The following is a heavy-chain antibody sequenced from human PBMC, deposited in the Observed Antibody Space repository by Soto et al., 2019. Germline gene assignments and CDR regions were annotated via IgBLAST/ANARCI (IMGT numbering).Heavy chain of an antibody. CDR1: GGTFSSYA. CDR2: IIPIFGTA. Sequence: QVQLVQSGAEVKKPGSSVKVSCKASGGTFSSYAISWVRQAPGQGLEWMGGIIPIFGTANYAQKFQGRVTITADESTSKAYMELSSLRSEDTAVYYCARASGIAAAGDYYYGMDVWGQGTTVTVSS. J-gene: IGHJ6*02. V-gene: IGHV1-69*01. D-gene: IGHD6-13*01. CDR3: ARASGIAAAGDYYYGMDV.